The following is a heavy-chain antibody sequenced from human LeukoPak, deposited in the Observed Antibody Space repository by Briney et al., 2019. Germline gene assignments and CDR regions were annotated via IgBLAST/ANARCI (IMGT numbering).Heavy chain of an antibody. V-gene: IGHV3-23*01. CDR2: IHGSSPSAAGIT. D-gene: IGHD6-19*01. CDR3: ARDSASSGWLIFDY. CDR1: GFTLINFG. J-gene: IGHJ4*02. Sequence: PGGSLRLSCAASGFTLINFGMSWVRQAPGKGLEWVASIHGSSPSAAGITFYADSVKGRFTISGDNSKNTLYLQMNTLRVEDTAVYYCARDSASSGWLIFDYWGQGTLVTVSS.